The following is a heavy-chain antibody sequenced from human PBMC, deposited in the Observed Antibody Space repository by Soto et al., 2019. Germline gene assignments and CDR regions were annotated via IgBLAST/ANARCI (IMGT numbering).Heavy chain of an antibody. Sequence: SETLSLTCAVYGGSFSGYYWSWIRQPPGKGLEWIGEINHSGSTHYNPSLKSRVTISIDTSKTQFSLKMNSVTAADTAVYFCGGQDYGAKGYYFENWGQGALVTVSS. CDR2: INHSGST. V-gene: IGHV4-34*01. CDR3: GGQDYGAKGYYFEN. J-gene: IGHJ4*02. D-gene: IGHD4-17*01. CDR1: GGSFSGYY.